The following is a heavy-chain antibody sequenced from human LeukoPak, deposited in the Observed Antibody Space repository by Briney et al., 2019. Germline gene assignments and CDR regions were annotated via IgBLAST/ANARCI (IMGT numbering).Heavy chain of an antibody. J-gene: IGHJ6*03. CDR2: INPNSGGT. Sequence: ASVKVSCKASGYAFTGYYMHWVRQAPGQGLEWMGWINPNSGGTNYAQKFQGRVTMTRDTSISTAYMELSRLRSDDTAVYYCAREWVDTAMVTLYYYYMDVWGKGTTVTVSS. CDR1: GYAFTGYY. V-gene: IGHV1-2*02. CDR3: AREWVDTAMVTLYYYYMDV. D-gene: IGHD5-18*01.